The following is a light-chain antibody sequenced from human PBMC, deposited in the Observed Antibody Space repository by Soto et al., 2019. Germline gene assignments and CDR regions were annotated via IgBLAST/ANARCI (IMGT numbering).Light chain of an antibody. V-gene: IGLV2-14*02. CDR2: EVT. J-gene: IGLJ3*02. CDR1: SSDVGSSNL. Sequence: QSALTQPASVSGSPGQSITISCTGTSSDVGSSNLVSWYQQHPGKAPKLIIYEVTKRPSGVPDRFSGSKSGNTASLTVSGLLAEDEADYYCSSHGGINNVVFGGGTKVTVL. CDR3: SSHGGINNVV.